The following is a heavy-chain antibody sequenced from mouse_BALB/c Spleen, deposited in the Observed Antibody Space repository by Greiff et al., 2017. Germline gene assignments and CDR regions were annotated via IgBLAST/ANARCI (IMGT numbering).Heavy chain of an antibody. CDR3: AREEYRTTTRGWYFDV. J-gene: IGHJ1*01. CDR2: ISTYSGNT. CDR1: GYTFTDYA. V-gene: IGHV1-67*01. D-gene: IGHD2-14*01. Sequence: QVHVKQSGPELVRPGVSVKISCKGSGYTFTDYAMHWVKQSHAKSLEWIGVISTYSGNTNYNQKFKGKATMTVDKSSSTAYMELARLTSEDSAIYYCAREEYRTTTRGWYFDVWGAGTTVTVSS.